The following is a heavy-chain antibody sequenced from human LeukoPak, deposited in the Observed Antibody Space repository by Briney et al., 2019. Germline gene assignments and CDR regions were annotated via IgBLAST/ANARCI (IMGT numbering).Heavy chain of an antibody. V-gene: IGHV4-59*08. J-gene: IGHJ5*02. CDR2: LYYMRGA. Sequence: SETLSLTCTVSGGSISGYYWSWSRQPPGKGVEWIGNLYYMRGAWYKSSLKSRVTTSVDTSRNEFSLKLSSVTAADTAVYYCARALGYCSSTSCYTNWFDPWGQGTLVTVSS. D-gene: IGHD2-2*02. CDR3: ARALGYCSSTSCYTNWFDP. CDR1: GGSISGYY.